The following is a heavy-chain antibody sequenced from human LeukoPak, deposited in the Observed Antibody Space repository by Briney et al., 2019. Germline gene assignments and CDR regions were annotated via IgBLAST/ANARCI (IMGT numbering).Heavy chain of an antibody. J-gene: IGHJ4*02. CDR3: ARAPSITGTTPPGY. V-gene: IGHV1-8*01. CDR2: MNPNSGNT. D-gene: IGHD1-7*01. CDR1: GYTCTSYD. Sequence: AASVKVSCKASGYTCTSYDIDWVRQATGQGLEWMGWMNPNSGNTGYAQKFQGRVTMTRNTSISTAYMELSSLRSEDTAVYYCARAPSITGTTPPGYWGQGTLVTVSS.